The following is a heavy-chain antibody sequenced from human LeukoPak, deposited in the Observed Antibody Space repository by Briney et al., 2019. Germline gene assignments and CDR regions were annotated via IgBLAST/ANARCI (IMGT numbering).Heavy chain of an antibody. CDR3: AREGSGSPHYGMDV. CDR2: INWNGGTT. J-gene: IGHJ6*02. CDR1: GFTFDDYG. D-gene: IGHD3-10*01. Sequence: PGGSLRLSCAASGFTFDDYGMSRVRQAPGKGLEWVSGINWNGGTTGYADSVKGRFTISRDNAKNSLYLQMNSLRAEDTALYYCAREGSGSPHYGMDVWGQGTTVTVSS. V-gene: IGHV3-20*04.